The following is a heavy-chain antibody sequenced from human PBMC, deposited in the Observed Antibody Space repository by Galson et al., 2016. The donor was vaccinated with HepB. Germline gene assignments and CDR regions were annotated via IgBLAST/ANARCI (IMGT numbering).Heavy chain of an antibody. D-gene: IGHD5/OR15-5a*01. Sequence: PALVKPTQTLTLTCTFSGFSLRTSKVGVGWIRQPPGKALEWLALIYWDDDKRYSPSLKSRLTIPKDTSKNQVVLTMTNMDPVDTATYYCAHSRPVYESGTWTLDYWGQGTLVIVSS. J-gene: IGHJ4*02. CDR3: AHSRPVYESGTWTLDY. V-gene: IGHV2-5*02. CDR1: GFSLRTSKVG. CDR2: IYWDDDK.